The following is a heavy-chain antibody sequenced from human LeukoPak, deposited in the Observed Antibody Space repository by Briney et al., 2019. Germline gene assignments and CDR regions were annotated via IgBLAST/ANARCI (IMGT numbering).Heavy chain of an antibody. CDR1: GGSISSYY. CDR2: TYTSGST. Sequence: SSETLSLTCTVSGGSISSYYWSWIRQPAGKGLEWIGRTYTSGSTNYNPSLKSRVTMSVDTSKNQFSMKLSSVTAADTAVYYCARGSNYDFWSAHQDYWGQGTLDTVSS. J-gene: IGHJ4*02. D-gene: IGHD3-3*01. CDR3: ARGSNYDFWSAHQDY. V-gene: IGHV4-4*07.